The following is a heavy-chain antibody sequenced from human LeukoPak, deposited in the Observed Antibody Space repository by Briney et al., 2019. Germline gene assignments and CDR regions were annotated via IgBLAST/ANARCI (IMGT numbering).Heavy chain of an antibody. D-gene: IGHD1-26*01. CDR3: ARVNHSGSYGPAIFDY. Sequence: ASVKVSCKASGYTFTSYYMHWVRQAPGQGLEWMGIINPSGGSTSYAQKFQGRVTMTRDTSTSTVYMKLSSLRSEDTAVYYCARVNHSGSYGPAIFDYWGQGTLVTVSS. CDR1: GYTFTSYY. J-gene: IGHJ4*02. CDR2: INPSGGST. V-gene: IGHV1-46*01.